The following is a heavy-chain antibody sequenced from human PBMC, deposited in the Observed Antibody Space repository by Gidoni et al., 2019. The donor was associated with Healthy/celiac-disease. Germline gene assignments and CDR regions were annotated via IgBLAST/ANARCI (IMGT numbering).Heavy chain of an antibody. Sequence: EVQLVESGGGLVKPGGSLRLSCAASGFTFSSYSMNWVRQAPGKGLEWVSSISSSSSYIYYADSVKGRFTISRDNAKNSLYLQMNSLRAEDTAVYYCARDRDVITLGGVIGYWGQGTLVTVSS. CDR2: ISSSSSYI. J-gene: IGHJ4*02. CDR1: GFTFSSYS. V-gene: IGHV3-21*01. D-gene: IGHD3-16*02. CDR3: ARDRDVITLGGVIGY.